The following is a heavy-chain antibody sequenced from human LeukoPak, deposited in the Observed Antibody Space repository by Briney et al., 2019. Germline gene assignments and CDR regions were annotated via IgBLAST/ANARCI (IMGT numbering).Heavy chain of an antibody. J-gene: IGHJ4*02. V-gene: IGHV4-34*01. CDR2: INHSGST. CDR1: GGSFSGYY. D-gene: IGHD1-26*01. CDR3: ARGGWELPNDDY. Sequence: SETLSLTCAVYGGSFSGYYWSWIRQPPGKGLEWIGEINHSGSTNYNPSLKSRVTISVDTSKNQFSLKLSSVTAADTALYYCARGGWELPNDDYWGQGTLVTVSS.